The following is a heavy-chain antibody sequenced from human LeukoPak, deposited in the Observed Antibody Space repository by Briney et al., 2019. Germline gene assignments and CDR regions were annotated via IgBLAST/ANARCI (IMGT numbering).Heavy chain of an antibody. V-gene: IGHV3-23*01. CDR3: ATGGSSLLVGYSDY. CDR2: ISGSGGST. D-gene: IGHD3-16*01. Sequence: GGSLRLSCAASGFTFTTYAMSWVRQAPGKGLEWVSAISGSGGSTYYADSVKGRFTISRDNSKNTLYLQMNSLRAEDTAVYYCATGGSSLLVGYSDYWGQGTLVTVSS. J-gene: IGHJ4*02. CDR1: GFTFTTYA.